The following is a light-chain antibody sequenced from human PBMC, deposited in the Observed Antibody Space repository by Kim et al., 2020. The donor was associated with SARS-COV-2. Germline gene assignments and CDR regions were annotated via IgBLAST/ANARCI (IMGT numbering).Light chain of an antibody. Sequence: FPGEGAPPSCSASQSVISSYLAWYQQKPGQAPRLLIYGASSRATGIPDRFSGSGSGTDFTLTISRLEPEDFAVYYCQQYGSSPWTFGQGTKVDIK. CDR2: GAS. J-gene: IGKJ1*01. CDR3: QQYGSSPWT. V-gene: IGKV3-20*01. CDR1: QSVISSY.